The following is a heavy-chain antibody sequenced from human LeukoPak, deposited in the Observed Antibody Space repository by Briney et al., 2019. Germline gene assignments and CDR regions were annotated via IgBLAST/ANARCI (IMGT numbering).Heavy chain of an antibody. D-gene: IGHD2-15*01. J-gene: IGHJ3*02. CDR2: LNIDGSST. CDR3: ARIAWDAFDI. Sequence: GGSLRLSCAASGFTFSSYWMHWVRQAPGKGLVWVSRLNIDGSSTNYADSVKGRFTISRDNAKNTLYLQMNSLRAEDTAVYYCARIAWDAFDIWGQGTMVTVSS. CDR1: GFTFSSYW. V-gene: IGHV3-74*01.